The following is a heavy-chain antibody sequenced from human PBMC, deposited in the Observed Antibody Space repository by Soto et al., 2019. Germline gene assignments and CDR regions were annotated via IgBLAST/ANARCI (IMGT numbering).Heavy chain of an antibody. Sequence: QVQLVQSGAEVKKPGASVKVSCKASGYTFTSYGISWVRQAPGQGLEWMGWISAYNGNTNYAQKHQGRVTMTTDTSTRTAYMELRSLTSDDTAVYFCARDLAAGTCAYWGQGTLVTVSS. CDR1: GYTFTSYG. J-gene: IGHJ4*02. D-gene: IGHD6-13*01. CDR2: ISAYNGNT. CDR3: ARDLAAGTCAY. V-gene: IGHV1-18*01.